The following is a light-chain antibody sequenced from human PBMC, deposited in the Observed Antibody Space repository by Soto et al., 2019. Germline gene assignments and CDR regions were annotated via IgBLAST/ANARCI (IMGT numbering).Light chain of an antibody. Sequence: QSALTQPPSASGSPGQSVAIACSGTSSDVGGYNYVSWYQQHPGKAPKLLIYDVNKRPSGVPDRFSGSKSGNTASLTVSGLQAEDEADYYCQAYDSSLSYVFGTGTKLTVL. V-gene: IGLV2-8*01. CDR1: SSDVGGYNY. CDR3: QAYDSSLSYV. CDR2: DVN. J-gene: IGLJ1*01.